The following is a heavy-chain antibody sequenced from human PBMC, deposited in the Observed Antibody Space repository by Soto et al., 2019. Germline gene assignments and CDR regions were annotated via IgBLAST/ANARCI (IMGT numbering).Heavy chain of an antibody. V-gene: IGHV3-33*01. CDR1: GFTFSSYG. CDR3: ARGGGITLAGTWVGVYYYYGMDV. CDR2: IWYDGSNK. D-gene: IGHD6-19*01. J-gene: IGHJ6*02. Sequence: QVQLVESGGGVVQPGRSLRLSCAASGFTFSSYGMHWVRQAPGKGLEWVAVIWYDGSNKYYADSVKGRFTISRDNSKNTLYLQMNSLKAEDTAVYYCARGGGITLAGTWVGVYYYYGMDVWGQGTTVTVSS.